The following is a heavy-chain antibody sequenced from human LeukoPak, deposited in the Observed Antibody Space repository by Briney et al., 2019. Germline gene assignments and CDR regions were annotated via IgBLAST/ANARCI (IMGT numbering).Heavy chain of an antibody. D-gene: IGHD4/OR15-4a*01. Sequence: PGGSLRLSCVASGFIFNKHAMSWVRQAPGEGLEWVSGLSGSGSSTDYADSVKGRFTVSRDNSKNTLFLQMNSLRAEDTAIYYCAKERDYGPADYWGQGTLVTVSS. V-gene: IGHV3-23*01. CDR2: LSGSGSST. CDR3: AKERDYGPADY. J-gene: IGHJ4*02. CDR1: GFIFNKHA.